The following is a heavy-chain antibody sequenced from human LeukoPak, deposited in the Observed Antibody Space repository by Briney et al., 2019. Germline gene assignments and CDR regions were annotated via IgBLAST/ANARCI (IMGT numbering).Heavy chain of an antibody. CDR3: ARGGGSYPFFDY. V-gene: IGHV3-48*03. J-gene: IGHJ4*02. CDR1: GFTFGLYE. Sequence: GGSLRLSCAASGFTFGLYEMNWVRQAPGKGLEWVSYISNSGTTIYYAHSVKGRFTSSRDNTKNSLYLQMNGLRAEDTAVYYCARGGGSYPFFDYWGQGALVTVSS. CDR2: ISNSGTTI. D-gene: IGHD1-26*01.